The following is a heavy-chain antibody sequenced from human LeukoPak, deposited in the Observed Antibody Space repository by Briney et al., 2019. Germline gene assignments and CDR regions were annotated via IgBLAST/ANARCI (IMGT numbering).Heavy chain of an antibody. J-gene: IGHJ4*02. V-gene: IGHV1-3*01. CDR3: ARGDIVVVPAALGGDY. Sequence: ASVKVSCKASGYTFTSYAMHWVRQAPGQRLEWMGWINAGNGNTKYSQKFQGRVTITRDTSASTAYMELRSLRSDDTAVYYCARGDIVVVPAALGGDYWGQGTLVTVSS. CDR2: INAGNGNT. D-gene: IGHD2-2*01. CDR1: GYTFTSYA.